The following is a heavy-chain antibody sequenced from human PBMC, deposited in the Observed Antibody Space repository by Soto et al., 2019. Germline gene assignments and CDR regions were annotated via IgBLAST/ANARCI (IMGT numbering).Heavy chain of an antibody. CDR1: GFTFSSYG. J-gene: IGHJ4*02. V-gene: IGHV3-30*18. Sequence: QVQLVESGGGVVQPGRSLRLSCAASGFTFSSYGMHWVPQAPGKGLEWVAVISYDGGNKYYADSVKGRFTISRDNSKNTLYLQMNSLRAEDTAVYYCAKPSVDYGDFDYWGQGTLVTVSS. CDR3: AKPSVDYGDFDY. CDR2: ISYDGGNK. D-gene: IGHD4-17*01.